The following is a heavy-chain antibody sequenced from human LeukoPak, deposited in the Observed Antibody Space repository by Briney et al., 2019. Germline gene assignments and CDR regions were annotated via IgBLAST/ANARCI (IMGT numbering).Heavy chain of an antibody. D-gene: IGHD1-14*01. CDR3: ARGVEPLAANTLAY. CDR2: ISGGGNTN. CDR1: GFTFSDFY. V-gene: IGHV3-11*01. Sequence: KAGGSLRLSCAASGFTFSDFYMSWIRQAPGKGLEWISYISGGGNTNYYADSVKGRFTISRDNVNNSMYLHMNSLRAEDTAVYYCARGVEPLAANTLAYWGQGTLVTVSS. J-gene: IGHJ4*02.